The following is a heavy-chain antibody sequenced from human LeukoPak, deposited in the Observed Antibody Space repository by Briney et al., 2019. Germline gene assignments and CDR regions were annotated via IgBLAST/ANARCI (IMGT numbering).Heavy chain of an antibody. J-gene: IGHJ3*02. V-gene: IGHV3-30*02. CDR1: GFTFSSYG. Sequence: GGSLRLSCAASGFTFSSYGMHWVRQAPGKGLEWVAFIRYDGSNKYYADSVKGRFTISRDNSKNTLYLQMNSLRAEDTAVYYCARVRDGYNYWSAFDIWGQGTMVTVSS. D-gene: IGHD5-24*01. CDR3: ARVRDGYNYWSAFDI. CDR2: IRYDGSNK.